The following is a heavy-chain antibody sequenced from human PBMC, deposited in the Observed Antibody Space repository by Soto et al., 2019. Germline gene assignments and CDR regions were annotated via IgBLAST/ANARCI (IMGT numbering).Heavy chain of an antibody. V-gene: IGHV4-34*01. CDR3: ARVEGGTGWFDP. CDR2: INHSGST. Sequence: QVQLQQWGAGLLKPSETLSLTCAVYGGSFSGYYWSWIRQPPGKGLEWIGEINHSGSTNYNPSLKSRFTISVDTSKNQFSLKLSSVTAADTAVYYCARVEGGTGWFDPWGQGTLVTVSS. CDR1: GGSFSGYY. J-gene: IGHJ5*02. D-gene: IGHD1-7*01.